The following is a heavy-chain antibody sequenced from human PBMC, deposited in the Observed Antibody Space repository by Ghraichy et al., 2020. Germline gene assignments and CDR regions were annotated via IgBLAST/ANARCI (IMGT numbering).Heavy chain of an antibody. D-gene: IGHD1-1*01. V-gene: IGHV4-59*01. CDR1: GGSISSYY. CDR3: ARVGEGQLPLTAFDI. Sequence: EALSLTCTVSGGSISSYYWSWIRQPPGKGLEWIGYIYYSGSINYNPSLKSRVTISVDTSKNQFSLKLSSVTAADTAVYYCARVGEGQLPLTAFDIWGQGTMVTISS. J-gene: IGHJ3*02. CDR2: IYYSGSI.